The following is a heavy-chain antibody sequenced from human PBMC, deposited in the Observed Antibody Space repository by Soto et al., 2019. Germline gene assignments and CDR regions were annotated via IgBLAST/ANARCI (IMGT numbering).Heavy chain of an antibody. CDR1: GGTFSSYA. CDR2: IIPIFGTA. J-gene: IGHJ6*02. V-gene: IGHV1-69*13. Sequence: ASVKVSCKASGGTFSSYAISWVRQAPGQGLEWMGGIIPIFGTANYAQKFQGRVTITADESTSTAYMELSSLRSEDTAVYYCAGVAGLYYYYGMDVWGQGTTVTVSS. D-gene: IGHD6-19*01. CDR3: AGVAGLYYYYGMDV.